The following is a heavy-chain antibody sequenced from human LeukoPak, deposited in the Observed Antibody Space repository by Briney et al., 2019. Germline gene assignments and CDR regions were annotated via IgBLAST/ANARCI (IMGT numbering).Heavy chain of an antibody. Sequence: PGGSLRLSCAASGFTFSNYYMSWIRQTPGKGLEWVSFISSSGSTIYYADSVKGRFTISRDNAKNSLYLQMNSLRAEDTAVYYCARARDVLRFLQWLPPGFWFDPWGQGTLVTVSS. CDR3: ARARDVLRFLQWLPPGFWFDP. J-gene: IGHJ5*02. CDR1: GFTFSNYY. CDR2: ISSSGSTI. V-gene: IGHV3-11*04. D-gene: IGHD3-3*01.